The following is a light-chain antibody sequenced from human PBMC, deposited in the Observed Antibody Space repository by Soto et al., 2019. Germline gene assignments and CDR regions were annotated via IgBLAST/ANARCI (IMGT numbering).Light chain of an antibody. CDR3: QAWDSSTAV. CDR1: KLGDKY. V-gene: IGLV3-1*01. J-gene: IGLJ1*01. Sequence: SSELTQPPSVSVCPGQTASITCSGDKLGDKYACWYQQKPGQSPVLVIYQDSKRPSGIPERFSGSNSGNTATLTISGTQAMDEADYYCQAWDSSTAVFGTGTKVTVL. CDR2: QDS.